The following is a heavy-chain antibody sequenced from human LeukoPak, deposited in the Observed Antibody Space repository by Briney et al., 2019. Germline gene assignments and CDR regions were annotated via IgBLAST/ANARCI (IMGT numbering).Heavy chain of an antibody. V-gene: IGHV3-23*01. D-gene: IGHD6-13*01. J-gene: IGHJ6*03. CDR1: GFTFNNYA. CDR3: ARNQDSSWYYYYMDV. Sequence: GGSLRLSCAATGFTFNNYAMTWVRQAPGKGLEWVTTITGSGASSYSADSVRGRFTISRDNSKNTLFLQLNSLRADDTAVYYCARNQDSSWYYYYMDVWGIGTMVTVSS. CDR2: ITGSGASS.